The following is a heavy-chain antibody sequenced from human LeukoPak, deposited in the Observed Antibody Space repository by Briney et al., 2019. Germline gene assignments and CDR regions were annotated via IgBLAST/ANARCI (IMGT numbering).Heavy chain of an antibody. CDR3: ARSNASDY. CDR1: GFTFNSYW. Sequence: PGGSLRLSCAASGFTFNSYWMSWVRQAPGKGLEWVANIKQDGSEKYYVDSAKGRFTISRDNAKNSLYLQMNSLRAEDTAVYYCARSNASDYWGQGTLVTVSS. D-gene: IGHD2-2*01. CDR2: IKQDGSEK. V-gene: IGHV3-7*01. J-gene: IGHJ4*02.